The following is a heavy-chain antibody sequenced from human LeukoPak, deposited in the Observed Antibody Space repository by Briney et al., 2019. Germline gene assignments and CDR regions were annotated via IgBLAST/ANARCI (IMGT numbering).Heavy chain of an antibody. CDR2: ISAYNGNT. CDR1: GYTFTSYG. V-gene: IGHV1-18*01. CDR3: ARETYSSGWLPSDY. Sequence: ASVKVSCKASGYTFTSYGISWVRQAPGHGLVWMGWISAYNGNTNYAQKLQGRVTMTTDTSTSTAYMELRSLRSDDTAVYYCARETYSSGWLPSDYWGQGTLVTVSS. D-gene: IGHD6-19*01. J-gene: IGHJ4*02.